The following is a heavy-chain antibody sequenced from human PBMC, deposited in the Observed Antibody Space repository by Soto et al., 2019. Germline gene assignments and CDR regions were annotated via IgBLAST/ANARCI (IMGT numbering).Heavy chain of an antibody. J-gene: IGHJ4*02. Sequence: PGGSLRLSCAASGFTFSSYAMSWLRQTPGKGLEWVSLINDNGRITYYADSVKSRLTICRDNSKNILYLQLNSLRAEDTAIYCCTAGTISDWYTFWGQETLVKVSS. V-gene: IGHV3-23*01. D-gene: IGHD1-1*01. CDR2: INDNGRIT. CDR1: GFTFSSYA. CDR3: TAGTISDWYTF.